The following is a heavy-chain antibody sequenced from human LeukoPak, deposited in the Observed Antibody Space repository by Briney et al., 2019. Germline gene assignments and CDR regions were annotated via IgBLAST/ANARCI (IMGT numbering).Heavy chain of an antibody. CDR2: IIPILGIA. J-gene: IGHJ3*02. D-gene: IGHD2-2*01. CDR3: AREIVVVPAAVHDAFDI. V-gene: IGHV1-69*04. CDR1: GGTFSSYA. Sequence: VASVKVSCKASGGTFSSYAISWVRQAPGQGLEWMGRIIPILGIANYAQKFQGRVTITADESTSTAYMELSSLRSEDTAVYYCAREIVVVPAAVHDAFDIWGQGTMVTVSS.